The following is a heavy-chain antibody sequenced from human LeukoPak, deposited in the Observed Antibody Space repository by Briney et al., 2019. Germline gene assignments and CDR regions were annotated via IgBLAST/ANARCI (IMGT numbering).Heavy chain of an antibody. CDR2: ISSSGSTI. CDR1: GFTFSDYY. CDR3: ARELYKPYYFDY. V-gene: IGHV3-11*04. J-gene: IGHJ4*02. D-gene: IGHD2-2*02. Sequence: KSGGSLRLSCAASGFTFSDYYMSWIRQAPGKGLEWVSYISSSGSTIYYADSVKGRFTISRDNAKNSLYLQMNTLRAEDTAVYYCARELYKPYYFDYWGQGTLVTVSS.